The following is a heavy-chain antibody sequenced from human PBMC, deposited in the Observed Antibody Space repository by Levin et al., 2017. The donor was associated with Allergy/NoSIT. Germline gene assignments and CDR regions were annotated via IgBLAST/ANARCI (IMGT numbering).Heavy chain of an antibody. CDR2: IYPGDSDT. J-gene: IGHJ4*02. V-gene: IGHV5-51*01. CDR3: ARSWRCSSTSCYPNY. CDR1: GYSFTDYW. D-gene: IGHD2-2*01. Sequence: GGSLRLSCKGSGYSFTDYWIGWVRQMPGKGLEWMGIIYPGDSDTRYSPSFQGQVTISADKSITTAYLQWSSLKASDTAIYYCARSWRCSSTSCYPNYWGQGTLVTVSS.